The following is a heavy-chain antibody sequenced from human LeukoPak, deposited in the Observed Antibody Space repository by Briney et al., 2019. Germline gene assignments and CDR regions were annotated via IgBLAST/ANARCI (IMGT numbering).Heavy chain of an antibody. CDR1: GFTVSSNY. V-gene: IGHV3-53*01. CDR2: LHSGCST. CDR3: ARVRGDYYDSSGYYYSGYYYYYYMDV. Sequence: GGSLRLSCVASGFTVSSNYLSGVRQAPGKGLEWGSVLHSGCSTYYADSVKGRFTISSDNTKNRLYLQMNSLRAEDTAVYYCARVRGDYYDSSGYYYSGYYYYYYMDVWGKGTTVTVSS. D-gene: IGHD3-22*01. J-gene: IGHJ6*03.